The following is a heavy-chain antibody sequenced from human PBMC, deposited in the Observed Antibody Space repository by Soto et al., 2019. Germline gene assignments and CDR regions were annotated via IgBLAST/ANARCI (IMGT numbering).Heavy chain of an antibody. CDR2: IIPISGTA. V-gene: IGHV1-69*01. CDR1: GGTFSSYA. Sequence: QVQLVQSGAEVQKPGSSVKVSCKASGGTFSSYAISWVRQAPGQGLEWMGGIIPISGTANYAQKFQGRVTITADESTSTAYMELSSLRSEDTAVYYCARSQGSSTSLEIYYYYYYGMDVWGQGTTDTVSS. J-gene: IGHJ6*02. D-gene: IGHD2-2*01. CDR3: ARSQGSSTSLEIYYYYYYGMDV.